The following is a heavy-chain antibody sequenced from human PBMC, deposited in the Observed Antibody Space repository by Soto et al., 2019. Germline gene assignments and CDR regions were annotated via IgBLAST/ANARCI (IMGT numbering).Heavy chain of an antibody. Sequence: EVQLLESGGGLVQPGGSLRLSCAASGFTFSSYAMSWVRQAPGKGLEWVSAISGSGGSTYYADSVKGRFTISRDNSKNTLYLQMNSLIAEDTALYYCAKDASSGITSFDLWGRGTLGTVSS. CDR1: GFTFSSYA. V-gene: IGHV3-23*01. J-gene: IGHJ2*01. CDR2: ISGSGGST. CDR3: AKDASSGITSFDL. D-gene: IGHD3-3*01.